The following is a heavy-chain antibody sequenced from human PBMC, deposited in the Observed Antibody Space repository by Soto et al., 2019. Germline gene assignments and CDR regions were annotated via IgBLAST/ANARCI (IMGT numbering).Heavy chain of an antibody. Sequence: EVQLVESGGGLVQPGGSLRLSCAASGFNFNIYSMHWVRQAPGKGLVWVSRVNSVGTRAPYADSVKGRFTISRDSAKNTLHLQMNKVRAEYTGVYFSAILPREDEGYWGQGTLVIVSS. CDR1: GFNFNIYS. V-gene: IGHV3-74*01. CDR2: VNSVGTRA. J-gene: IGHJ4*02. CDR3: AILPREDEGY.